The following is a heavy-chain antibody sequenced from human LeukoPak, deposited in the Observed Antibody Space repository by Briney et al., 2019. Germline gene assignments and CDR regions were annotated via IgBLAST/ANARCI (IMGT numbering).Heavy chain of an antibody. V-gene: IGHV4-30-4*01. Sequence: SETLSLTCTVSGGSISSGDYYWSWIRQPPGKGLEWIGYIYYSGSTYYNPSLKSRVIISVDTSKNQFSLKLSSVTAADTAVYYCARDLLNEGNHLDYWGQGTLVTVSS. J-gene: IGHJ4*02. CDR3: ARDLLNEGNHLDY. CDR1: GGSISSGDYY. D-gene: IGHD4-23*01. CDR2: IYYSGST.